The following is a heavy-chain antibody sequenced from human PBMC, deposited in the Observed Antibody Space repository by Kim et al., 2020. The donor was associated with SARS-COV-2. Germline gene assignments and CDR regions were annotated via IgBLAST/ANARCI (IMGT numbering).Heavy chain of an antibody. CDR3: ASDTAEAQPRTFDI. CDR2: ISSSSTFI. D-gene: IGHD6-13*01. Sequence: GGSLRLSCAASGLTFSGYNMNWVRQAPGKGLEWVSSISSSSTFIYYADSVRGRFTISRDNAKNSLYLQMNSLRAEDTAVYYCASDTAEAQPRTFDIWGLG. V-gene: IGHV3-21*01. CDR1: GLTFSGYN. J-gene: IGHJ3*02.